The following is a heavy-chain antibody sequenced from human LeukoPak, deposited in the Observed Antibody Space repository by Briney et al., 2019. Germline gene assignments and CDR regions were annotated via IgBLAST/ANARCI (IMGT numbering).Heavy chain of an antibody. J-gene: IGHJ4*02. CDR1: GGTFSSYA. CDR3: ARDQGYCSGGSCYGLDY. D-gene: IGHD2-15*01. V-gene: IGHV1-69*06. CDR2: IIPIFGTA. Sequence: AASVKVSCKASGGTFSSYAISWVRQAPGQGLEWMGGIIPIFGTANYAQKFQGRVTITADKSTSTAYMELSSLRSEDTAVYYCARDQGYCSGGSCYGLDYWGQGTLVTVSS.